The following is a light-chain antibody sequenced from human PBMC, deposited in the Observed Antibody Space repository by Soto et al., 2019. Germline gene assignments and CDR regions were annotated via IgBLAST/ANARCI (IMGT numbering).Light chain of an antibody. Sequence: EILLTQSPGLLSLSPGERATLSCRASQSIDRRYLGWYQQKPGQTPSLLIYGASGRATGIPERFSGSGSGTDFTLTISRLEPEDFEVYYCQQYGTSSRTFGQGTKVDIK. J-gene: IGKJ1*01. CDR2: GAS. V-gene: IGKV3-20*01. CDR1: QSIDRRY. CDR3: QQYGTSSRT.